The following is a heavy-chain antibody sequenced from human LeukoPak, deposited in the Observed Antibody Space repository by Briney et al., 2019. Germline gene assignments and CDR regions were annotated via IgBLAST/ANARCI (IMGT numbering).Heavy chain of an antibody. V-gene: IGHV1-2*02. CDR1: GYTFTGDY. J-gene: IGHJ5*02. CDR2: INPHSGAT. CDR3: SRDLLMYYSGSGEST. D-gene: IGHD3-10*01. Sequence: ASVKVSCKASGYTFTGDYIHWVRQAPGQGPEWMGWINPHSGATNYAQKFKGRVTLTRDTSISTAFMELSSLRSDDTAMYYCSRDLLMYYSGSGESTWGQGTQVTVSS.